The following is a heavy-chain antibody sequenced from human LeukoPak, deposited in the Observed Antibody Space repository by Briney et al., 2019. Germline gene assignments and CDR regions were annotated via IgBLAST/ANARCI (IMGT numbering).Heavy chain of an antibody. Sequence: ASVKVSRKVSGYTLTELSMHWVRQAPGKGLEWMGGFDPEDGETIYAQKFQGRVTMTEDTSTDTAYMELSSLRSEDTAVYYCATVGSVVGATTFDWFDPWGQGTLVTVSS. D-gene: IGHD1-26*01. CDR1: GYTLTELS. CDR3: ATVGSVVGATTFDWFDP. CDR2: FDPEDGET. J-gene: IGHJ5*02. V-gene: IGHV1-24*01.